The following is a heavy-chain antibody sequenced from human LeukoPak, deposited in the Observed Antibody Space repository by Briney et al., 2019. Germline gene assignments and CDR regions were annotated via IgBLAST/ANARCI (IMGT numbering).Heavy chain of an antibody. CDR3: ARVDSSGYYYARFDY. Sequence: GASVKVSCKASGYTFTSYAMHWVRQAPGQRLEWMGWINAGNGNTKYSQKFQGRVTITRDTSASTAYMELSSLRSEDTAVYYCARVDSSGYYYARFDYWGQGTLVTVSS. CDR1: GYTFTSYA. J-gene: IGHJ4*02. D-gene: IGHD3-22*01. CDR2: INAGNGNT. V-gene: IGHV1-3*01.